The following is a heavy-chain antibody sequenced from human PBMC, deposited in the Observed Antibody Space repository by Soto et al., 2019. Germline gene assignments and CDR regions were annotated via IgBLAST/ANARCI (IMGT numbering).Heavy chain of an antibody. CDR2: ISSSSSYI. V-gene: IGHV3-21*01. CDR3: ARDYSYGSGLDYYYYMDV. D-gene: IGHD3-10*01. J-gene: IGHJ6*03. CDR1: GFTFSSYS. Sequence: GGSLRLSCAASGFTFSSYSMNWVRQAPGKGLEWVSSISSSSSYIYYADSVKGRFTISRDNAKNSLYLQMNSLRAEDTAVYYCARDYSYGSGLDYYYYMDVWGKGTTVTVSS.